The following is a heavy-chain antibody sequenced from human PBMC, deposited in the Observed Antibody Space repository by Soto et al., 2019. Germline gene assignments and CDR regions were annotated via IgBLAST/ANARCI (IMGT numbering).Heavy chain of an antibody. J-gene: IGHJ4*02. Sequence: ASETLSLTCAVYGGSFSGYYWSWIRQPPGKGLEWIGEINHSGSTNYNPSLKSRVTISVDTSKNQFSLKLSSVTAADTAVYYCARKNGSPDITFGGVIEAHYFDYWGQGTLVTVSS. V-gene: IGHV4-34*01. D-gene: IGHD3-16*01. CDR2: INHSGST. CDR1: GGSFSGYY. CDR3: ARKNGSPDITFGGVIEAHYFDY.